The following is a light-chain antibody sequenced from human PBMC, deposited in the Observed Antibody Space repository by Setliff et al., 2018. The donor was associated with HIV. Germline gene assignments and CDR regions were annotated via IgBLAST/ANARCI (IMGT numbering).Light chain of an antibody. CDR1: SSDVGGYNY. CDR2: DVS. V-gene: IGLV2-11*01. CDR3: CSYAGNYAVV. Sequence: QSALTQPRSVSGPPGQSVTISCTGTSSDVGGYNYVSWYQQYPGKAPKLLIYDVSKGPSGVPDRFSGSKSGNTASLTISGLQGEDEADYYCCSYAGNYAVVFGGGTKVTVL. J-gene: IGLJ2*01.